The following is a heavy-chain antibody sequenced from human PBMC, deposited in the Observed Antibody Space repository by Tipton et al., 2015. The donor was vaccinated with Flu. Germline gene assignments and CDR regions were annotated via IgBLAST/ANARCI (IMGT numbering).Heavy chain of an antibody. CDR3: AWLDYSNYLSEPINCFDP. Sequence: TLSLTCTVSSGSIGSFYWNWFRQHPGKGLEWIGYMNNNKYTKYNPSLEGRVTILVDTSKKQFSLQLRSVTAADTAVYYCAWLDYSNYLSEPINCFDPWGQGTLGTVSS. CDR2: MNNNKYT. V-gene: IGHV4-4*09. J-gene: IGHJ5*02. CDR1: SGSIGSFY. D-gene: IGHD4-11*01.